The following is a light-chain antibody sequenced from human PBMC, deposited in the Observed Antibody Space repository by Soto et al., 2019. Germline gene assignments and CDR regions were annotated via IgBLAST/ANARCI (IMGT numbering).Light chain of an antibody. CDR1: QSLNSTY. CDR2: GAS. Sequence: ETVLTQSPGTLSLSPGERATLSCRASQSLNSTYLVWYQQKPGQAPRLLIQGASSRVTRIPDRFSGSGSGTDFTLTIDRLESEDSAVYYCQQFATSPYTFGPGTNLEI. CDR3: QQFATSPYT. V-gene: IGKV3-20*01. J-gene: IGKJ2*01.